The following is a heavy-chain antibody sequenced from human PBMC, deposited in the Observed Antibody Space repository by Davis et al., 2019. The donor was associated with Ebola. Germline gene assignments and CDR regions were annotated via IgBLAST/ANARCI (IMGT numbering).Heavy chain of an antibody. J-gene: IGHJ4*02. V-gene: IGHV3-21*01. CDR2: ISSSSSYI. CDR3: AREADYYDSSGYSHYFDY. Sequence: GESLKISCGAFGFTFSSKSMNWVRQAPGKGLEWVSSISSSSSYIYYADSVKGRFTISRDNAKNSLYLQMNSLRAEDTAVYYCAREADYYDSSGYSHYFDYWGQGTLVTVSS. D-gene: IGHD3-22*01. CDR1: GFTFSSKS.